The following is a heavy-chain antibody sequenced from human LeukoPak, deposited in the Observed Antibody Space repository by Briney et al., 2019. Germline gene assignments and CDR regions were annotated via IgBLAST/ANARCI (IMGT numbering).Heavy chain of an antibody. CDR2: ISYDGSNK. Sequence: GGSLRLSCAASGFTFSSYGMHWVRQAPGKGLEWVAVISYDGSNKYYADSVKGRFTISRDNSKNTLYLQMNSLRAEDTAVYYCAREASGWYSPFDYWGQGTLVTVSS. CDR3: AREASGWYSPFDY. V-gene: IGHV3-30*19. D-gene: IGHD6-19*01. J-gene: IGHJ4*02. CDR1: GFTFSSYG.